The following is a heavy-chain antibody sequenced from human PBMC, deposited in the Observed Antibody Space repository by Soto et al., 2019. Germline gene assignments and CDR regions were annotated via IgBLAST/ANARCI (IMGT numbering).Heavy chain of an antibody. CDR2: IKSKSDGETI. J-gene: IGHJ4*02. D-gene: IGHD3-22*01. V-gene: IGHV3-15*07. CDR1: GFIFSNAW. Sequence: PGGSLRLSCVGSGFIFSNAWMNWVRQAPGKGLEWVGRIKSKSDGETIDYAAPVKGRFTISRDDSKNTVDLQMNSLRTDDTAVYYCSTGGYYFDYWGQGTLVIVSS. CDR3: STGGYYFDY.